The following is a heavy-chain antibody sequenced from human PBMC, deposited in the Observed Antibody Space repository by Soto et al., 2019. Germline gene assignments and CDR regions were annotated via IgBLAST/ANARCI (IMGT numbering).Heavy chain of an antibody. D-gene: IGHD3-3*01. CDR3: AKDLQRFLGHYYGMDV. CDR1: GFTFSSYG. V-gene: IGHV3-30*18. CDR2: ISYDGRNK. J-gene: IGHJ6*02. Sequence: QVQLVESGGGVVQPGRSLRLFCAASGFTFSSYGMHWVRQAPGKGLEWVAVISYDGRNKNYADSVKGRFTISRDNSKNTLYLQMNSLRAEDTAVYYCAKDLQRFLGHYYGMDVWGQGTTVTVSS.